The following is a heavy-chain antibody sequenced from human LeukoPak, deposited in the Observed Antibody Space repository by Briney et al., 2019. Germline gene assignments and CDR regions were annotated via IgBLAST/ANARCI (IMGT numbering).Heavy chain of an antibody. J-gene: IGHJ1*01. V-gene: IGHV1-69*13. Sequence: ASVKVSCKASGGTFSSYAISWVRQAPGQGLEWMGGIIPIFGTANYAQKFQGRVTITADESTSTAYMELSSLRSEDTAVYYCARGPMTSSPSEYFQHWGQGTLVTVSS. CDR2: IIPIFGTA. CDR3: ARGPMTSSPSEYFQH. D-gene: IGHD3-22*01. CDR1: GGTFSSYA.